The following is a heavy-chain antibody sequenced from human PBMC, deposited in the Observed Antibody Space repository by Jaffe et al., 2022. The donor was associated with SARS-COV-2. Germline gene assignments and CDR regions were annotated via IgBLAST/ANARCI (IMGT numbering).Heavy chain of an antibody. D-gene: IGHD6-6*01. Sequence: EVQLLESGGGLVQPGGSLRLSCAASGFTFSSYAMAWVRQAPGKGLEWVSATTTSGGSTFYADSVKGRFTISRDNSKNTLYLQMNSLRDEDTAVYYCAKRISSSGGSFDYWGQGTLVTVSS. J-gene: IGHJ4*02. CDR3: AKRISSSGGSFDY. CDR2: TTTSGGST. V-gene: IGHV3-23*01. CDR1: GFTFSSYA.